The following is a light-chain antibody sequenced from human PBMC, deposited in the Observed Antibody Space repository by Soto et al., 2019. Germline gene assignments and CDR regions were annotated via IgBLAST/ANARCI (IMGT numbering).Light chain of an antibody. J-gene: IGKJ4*01. V-gene: IGKV1-5*03. Sequence: DIQMTQYPSTLSASVGDRVTITCRASQSISSWLAWYQQKPGKAPKLLIYKASSLESGVPSRFSGSGSGTEFTLTISSLQPDDFAPYYCQQYNSYSLTFGGGTKVEIK. CDR3: QQYNSYSLT. CDR1: QSISSW. CDR2: KAS.